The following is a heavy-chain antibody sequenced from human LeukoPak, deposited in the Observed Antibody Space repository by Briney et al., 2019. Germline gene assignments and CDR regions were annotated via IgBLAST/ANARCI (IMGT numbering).Heavy chain of an antibody. D-gene: IGHD3-10*01. J-gene: IGHJ6*03. V-gene: IGHV1-24*01. CDR1: GYTLTELS. CDR2: FDPEDGET. CDR3: ARDFGYYGSGSYYTYSYYYYMDV. Sequence: ASVKVSCKVSGYTLTELSMHWVRQAPGKGLEWMGGFDPEDGETIYAQKFQGRVTMTEDTSTDTAYMELSSLRSDDTAVYYCARDFGYYGSGSYYTYSYYYYMDVWGKGTTVTVSS.